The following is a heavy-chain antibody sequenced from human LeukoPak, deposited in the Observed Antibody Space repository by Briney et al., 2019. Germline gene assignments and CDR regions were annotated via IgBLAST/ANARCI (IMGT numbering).Heavy chain of an antibody. V-gene: IGHV3-23*01. J-gene: IGHJ3*02. CDR2: ISTNGGGT. Sequence: GGSLRLSCAASGFTFNIYAVNWVRQAPGKGLEWVSAISTNGGGTYYADSVKGRFTISRDNSKNTLYLQMNGLRGEDTAVYYCAKGRNGDNVAEAADIWGQGTMVTVSS. CDR3: AKGRNGDNVAEAADI. CDR1: GFTFNIYA. D-gene: IGHD4-17*01.